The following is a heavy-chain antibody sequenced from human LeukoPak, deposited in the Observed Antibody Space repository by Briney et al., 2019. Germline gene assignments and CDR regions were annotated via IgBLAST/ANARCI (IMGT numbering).Heavy chain of an antibody. J-gene: IGHJ4*02. CDR2: ISSSSNYI. V-gene: IGHV3-21*01. CDR3: AKPHFDY. CDR1: GLTFSSYN. Sequence: PGGSLRLSCAASGLTFSSYNMNWVRQAPGKGLEWVSFISSSSNYIYYADSVKGRFTISRDNSKNTLYLQIDSLRAEDTALYYCAKPHFDYWGQGTLVTVSS.